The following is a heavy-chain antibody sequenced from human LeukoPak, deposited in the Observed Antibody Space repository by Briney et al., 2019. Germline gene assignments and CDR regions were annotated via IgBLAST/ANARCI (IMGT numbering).Heavy chain of an antibody. J-gene: IGHJ4*02. Sequence: GGSLRLSCAASGFTLSVYAMSWVRQAPGKGLEWVSGISGSGDSTFYADPVKGRFTISRDNSKNTLYLQMNSLRAEDTATYYCAKKVGLVSAPLWYFDVWGQGTLVAVSS. CDR3: AKKVGLVSAPLWYFDV. CDR1: GFTLSVYA. CDR2: ISGSGDST. D-gene: IGHD5/OR15-5a*01. V-gene: IGHV3-23*01.